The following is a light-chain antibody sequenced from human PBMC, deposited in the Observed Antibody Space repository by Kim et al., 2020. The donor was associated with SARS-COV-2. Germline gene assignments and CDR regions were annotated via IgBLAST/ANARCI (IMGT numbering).Light chain of an antibody. Sequence: LFPGERATLSCRASQSVSGYLAGYQQKPGQAPRLLIYDASNRATGIPARFSGSGSGTEFTLTISSLEPEDFAVYYCQQRSNWPITFGQGTRLEIK. V-gene: IGKV3-11*01. CDR3: QQRSNWPIT. J-gene: IGKJ5*01. CDR1: QSVSGY. CDR2: DAS.